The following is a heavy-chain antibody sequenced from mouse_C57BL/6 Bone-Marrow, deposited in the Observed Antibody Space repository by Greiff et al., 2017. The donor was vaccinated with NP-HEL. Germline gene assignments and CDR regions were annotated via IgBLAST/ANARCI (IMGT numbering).Heavy chain of an antibody. V-gene: IGHV3-6*01. CDR1: GYSITSGYY. D-gene: IGHD2-4*01. Sequence: EVQLQESGPGLVKPSQSLSLTCSVTGYSITSGYYWNWIRQFPGNKLEWMGYISYDGSNNYNPSLKNRISITRDTSKNQFFLKLNSVTTEDTATYYCARVYDYDGGYYFDYWGQGTTLTVSS. CDR3: ARVYDYDGGYYFDY. J-gene: IGHJ2*01. CDR2: ISYDGSN.